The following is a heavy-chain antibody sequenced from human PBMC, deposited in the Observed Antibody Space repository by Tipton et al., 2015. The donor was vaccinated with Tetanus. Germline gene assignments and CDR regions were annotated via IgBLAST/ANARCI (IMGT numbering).Heavy chain of an antibody. D-gene: IGHD5-12*01. J-gene: IGHJ4*02. Sequence: TLSLTCVVYGGSFGHYYWTWIRQPPGKGLEWIGEINHDGRSTYTPSLKSRVTMLVDTSKKQFSLKVTSVTAADTAVYYCARVGFGYSGYHFYGYWGQGTLVTVSS. CDR3: ARVGFGYSGYHFYGY. CDR2: INHDGRS. V-gene: IGHV4-34*01. CDR1: GGSFGHYY.